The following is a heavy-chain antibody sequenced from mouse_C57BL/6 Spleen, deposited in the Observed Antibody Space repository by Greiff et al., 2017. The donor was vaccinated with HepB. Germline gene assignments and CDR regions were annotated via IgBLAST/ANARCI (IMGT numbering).Heavy chain of an antibody. CDR1: GFTFSSYG. Sequence: DVKLVESGGDLVKPGGSLKLSCAASGFTFSSYGMSWVRQTPDKRLEWVATISSGGSYTYYPDSVKGRFTISRDNAKNTLYLQMSSLNSEDTAMYYCARHGPGDYSEFAYWGKGTRVTVAA. J-gene: IGHJ3*01. CDR2: ISSGGSYT. V-gene: IGHV5-6*02. CDR3: ARHGPGDYSEFAY. D-gene: IGHD2-4*01.